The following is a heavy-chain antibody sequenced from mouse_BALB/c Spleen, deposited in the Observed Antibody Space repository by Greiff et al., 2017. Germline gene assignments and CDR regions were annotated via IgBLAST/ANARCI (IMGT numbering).Heavy chain of an antibody. J-gene: IGHJ4*01. D-gene: IGHD1-1*01. CDR1: GFTFSSYA. V-gene: IGHV5-6-5*01. CDR2: ISSGGST. Sequence: EVKLLESGGGLVKPGGSLKLSCAASGFTFSSYAMSWVRQTPEKRLEWVASISSGGSTYYPDSVKGRFTISRDNARNILYLQMSSLRSQDTAMYYCARGRDRSFAMDYWGQGTSVTGSS. CDR3: ARGRDRSFAMDY.